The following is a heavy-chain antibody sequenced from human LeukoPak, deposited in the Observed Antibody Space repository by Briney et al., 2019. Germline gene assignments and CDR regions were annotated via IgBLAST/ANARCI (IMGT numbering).Heavy chain of an antibody. Sequence: GGSLRLSCAASGFTFSSYSMNWVRQAPGKGLEWVSSISSSTNCIYYADSVKGRFTISRDNAKNSLYLQMNSLRAEDTAVYYCARGPREGYCTSTSCYRVFDYWGQGTLVTVSS. CDR1: GFTFSSYS. V-gene: IGHV3-21*01. CDR2: ISSSTNCI. D-gene: IGHD2-2*02. CDR3: ARGPREGYCTSTSCYRVFDY. J-gene: IGHJ4*02.